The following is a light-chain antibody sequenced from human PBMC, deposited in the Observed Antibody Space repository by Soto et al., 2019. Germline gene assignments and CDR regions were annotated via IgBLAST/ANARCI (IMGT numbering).Light chain of an antibody. CDR3: QQYGSSPIT. V-gene: IGKV3-20*01. Sequence: EIVMTQSPGTLSLSPGERVTLSCRASQSVNSNYLAWYQQKPGQSTRLLIYAASSRATGVPDRVSGSGSGTDFTLTISRLESEDFAVYYCQQYGSSPITFGQGTRLEI. CDR2: AAS. CDR1: QSVNSNY. J-gene: IGKJ5*01.